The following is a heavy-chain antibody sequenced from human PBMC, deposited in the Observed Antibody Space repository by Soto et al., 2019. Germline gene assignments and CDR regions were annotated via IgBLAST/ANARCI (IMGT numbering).Heavy chain of an antibody. Sequence: QVQLVESGGGLVKPGGSLRLSCAASGFTFSDYYMSWIRQAPGKGLEWVSYISSSSSYTNYADSVKGRFTISRDNAKNSLSLQMNSLRAEDTAVYDCARGGGYYYDSSGYYNYGMDVWGQGTTVTVSS. J-gene: IGHJ6*02. CDR1: GFTFSDYY. CDR2: ISSSSSYT. D-gene: IGHD3-22*01. V-gene: IGHV3-11*05. CDR3: ARGGGYYYDSSGYYNYGMDV.